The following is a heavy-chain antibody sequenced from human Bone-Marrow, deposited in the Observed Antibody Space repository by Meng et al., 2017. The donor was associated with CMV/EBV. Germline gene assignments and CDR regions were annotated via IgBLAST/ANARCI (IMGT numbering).Heavy chain of an antibody. CDR3: ARGGPLTVMYYVDY. CDR1: GFTFSNYA. J-gene: IGHJ4*02. CDR2: ISYDGNNE. D-gene: IGHD4-11*01. V-gene: IGHV3-30*04. Sequence: GESLKISCAASGFTFSNYAMHWVRQSPGKGLEWVAVISYDGNNEYYADSVQGRFTISRDNSQNALHLQMDTLTTEDTAVYYCARGGPLTVMYYVDYWGQGTLVTVPS.